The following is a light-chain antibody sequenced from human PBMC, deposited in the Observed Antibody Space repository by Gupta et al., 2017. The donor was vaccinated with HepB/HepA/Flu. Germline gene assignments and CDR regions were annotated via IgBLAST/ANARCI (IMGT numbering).Light chain of an antibody. V-gene: IGLV3-9*01. Sequence: SYELAQPPSVSVAQGPAATITCGGSNIGSQNVHWYQQKPGQAPVLAIYRDRDRYPGIPERFSGSKSGSTATLTISRVQGGDEADYYCQQWDSATVLFGGGTKLTVL. CDR2: RDR. CDR3: QQWDSATVL. J-gene: IGLJ2*01. CDR1: NIGSQN.